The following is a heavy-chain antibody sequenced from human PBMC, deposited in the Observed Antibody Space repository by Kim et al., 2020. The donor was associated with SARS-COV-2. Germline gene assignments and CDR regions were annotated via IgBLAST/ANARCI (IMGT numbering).Heavy chain of an antibody. CDR3: ARGHTYCGGDCYDAFDI. Sequence: SVKVSCKASGGTFSSYAISWVRQAPGQGLEWMGGIIPIFGTANYAQKFQGRVTITADESTSTAYMELSSLRSEDTAVYYCARGHTYCGGDCYDAFDIWGQGTMVTVSS. CDR1: GGTFSSYA. D-gene: IGHD2-21*02. CDR2: IIPIFGTA. J-gene: IGHJ3*02. V-gene: IGHV1-69*13.